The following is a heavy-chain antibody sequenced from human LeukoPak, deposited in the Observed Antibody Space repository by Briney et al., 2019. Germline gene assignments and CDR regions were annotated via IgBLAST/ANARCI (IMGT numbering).Heavy chain of an antibody. CDR2: IYYSGST. V-gene: IGHV4-30-4*08. J-gene: IGHJ4*02. CDR1: GGSISSGDYY. CDR3: ARVDRSVVASFDY. Sequence: PSQTLSLTCTVSGGSISSGDYYWSWIRQPPGKGLEWIGYIYYSGSTYYNPSLKSRVTISVDTSKNQFSLKLSSVTAAGTAVYYCARVDRSVVASFDYWGQGTLVTVSS. D-gene: IGHD2-21*01.